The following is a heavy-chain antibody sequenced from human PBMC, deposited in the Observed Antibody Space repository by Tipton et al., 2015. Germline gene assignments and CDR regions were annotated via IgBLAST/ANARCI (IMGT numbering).Heavy chain of an antibody. CDR3: AGDLEHGMDV. V-gene: IGHV4-59*05. Sequence: TLSLTCTVSSDSINKYYWSWIRQPPGKGLEWIGSIYYSGSTYYNPSLKSRVTISVDTSKNQFSLKLSSVTAADTAVYYCAGDLEHGMDVWGQGTTVTVSS. CDR2: IYYSGST. CDR1: SDSINKYY. D-gene: IGHD3-3*01. J-gene: IGHJ6*02.